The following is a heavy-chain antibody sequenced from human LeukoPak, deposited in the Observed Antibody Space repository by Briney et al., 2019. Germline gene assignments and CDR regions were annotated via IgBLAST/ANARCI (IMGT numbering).Heavy chain of an antibody. D-gene: IGHD6-13*01. CDR1: RFTFSNYG. J-gene: IGHJ4*02. CDR2: IRFDGSNK. V-gene: IGHV3-30*02. CDR3: AKKGSSCWYHFDY. Sequence: PGGSLRLSCAASRFTFSNYGMHWVRQAPGKGLEWVAFIRFDGSNKNYADSVKGRFTISRDNSKNTLYLQMNSLRAEDTAVYYCAKKGSSCWYHFDYWGQGTQVTVSS.